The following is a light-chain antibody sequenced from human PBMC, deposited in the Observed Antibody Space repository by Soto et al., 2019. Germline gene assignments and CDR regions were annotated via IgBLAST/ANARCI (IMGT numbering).Light chain of an antibody. CDR3: CSYAGSSTPLI. V-gene: IGLV2-23*02. CDR2: EVS. Sequence: SPLTQPASVSECPGQSITISCTGTSSDVGNYNLVSWYQQHPGKAPKLMIYEVSKRPSGVSNRFSGSKSGNTASLTISGLQAEDEAGYYCCSYAGSSTPLIFGTGTKVTVL. J-gene: IGLJ1*01. CDR1: SSDVGNYNL.